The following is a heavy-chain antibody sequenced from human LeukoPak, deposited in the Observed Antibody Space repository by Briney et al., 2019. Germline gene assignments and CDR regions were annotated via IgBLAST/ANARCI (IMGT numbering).Heavy chain of an antibody. CDR2: ISGTGYNT. D-gene: IGHD6-13*01. CDR1: GFTFRNCA. CDR3: AKDGLIAAAAFAYYYYYMDV. Sequence: GGSLRLSCAASGFTFRNCAMSWVRQAPGKGLEWVSGISGTGYNTYYADSVKGRFTISRDNSKNTLYLQMNSLGAEDTAVYYCAKDGLIAAAAFAYYYYYMDVWGKGTTVTVSS. J-gene: IGHJ6*03. V-gene: IGHV3-23*01.